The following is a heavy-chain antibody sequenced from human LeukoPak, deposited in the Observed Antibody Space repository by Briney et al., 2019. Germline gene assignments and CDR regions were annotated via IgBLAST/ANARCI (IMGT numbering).Heavy chain of an antibody. J-gene: IGHJ4*02. CDR1: GYTCTGYY. D-gene: IGHD2-21*02. CDR3: ARALGAYCGGDCYSWGYYFDY. V-gene: IGHV1-2*02. CDR2: INPNSGGT. Sequence: GSSVKVSCKTSGYTCTGYYMHWVRQATGQGPEWMGWINPNSGGTNYAQKFQGRVTMTRDTSISTAYMVPSRLRSDAAVVYYCARALGAYCGGDCYSWGYYFDYWGQGTLVTVSS.